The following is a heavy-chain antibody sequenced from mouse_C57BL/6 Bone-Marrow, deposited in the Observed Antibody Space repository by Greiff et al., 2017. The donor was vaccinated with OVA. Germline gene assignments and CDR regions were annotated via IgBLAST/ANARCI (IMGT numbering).Heavy chain of an antibody. J-gene: IGHJ2*01. CDR1: GYTFTSYG. Sequence: VQVVESGAELARPGASVKLSCKASGYTFTSYGISWVKQRTGQGLEWIGEIYPRSGNTYYNEKFKGKATLTADKSSSTAYMELRSLTSEDSAVYFCASRGSISWGQGTTLTVSS. CDR3: ASRGSIS. D-gene: IGHD1-1*01. CDR2: IYPRSGNT. V-gene: IGHV1-81*01.